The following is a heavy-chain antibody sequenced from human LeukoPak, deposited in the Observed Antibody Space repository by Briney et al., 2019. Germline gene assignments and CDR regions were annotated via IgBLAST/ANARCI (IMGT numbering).Heavy chain of an antibody. Sequence: SETLSLTCTVSGGSLSRYYWSWIRQPPGEGLEWIGYIYYSGSTNYNPSLKSRVTISVDTSKNQFSLKLSSVTAADTAVYYCARASRVGAQLDYWGQGTLVTVSS. CDR1: GGSLSRYY. D-gene: IGHD1-26*01. J-gene: IGHJ4*02. CDR3: ARASRVGAQLDY. V-gene: IGHV4-59*01. CDR2: IYYSGST.